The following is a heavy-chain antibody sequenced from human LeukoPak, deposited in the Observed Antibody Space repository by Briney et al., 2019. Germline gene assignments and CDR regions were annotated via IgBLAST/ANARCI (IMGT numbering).Heavy chain of an antibody. J-gene: IGHJ6*02. D-gene: IGHD3-22*01. V-gene: IGHV3-7*04. CDR2: IKQDGSEK. CDR1: GFTFSNYW. CDR3: ARGSSGYKPYGMDV. Sequence: GGSLRLSCAASGFTFSNYWKTWVRQAPGKGLEWVANIKQDGSEKYYVDSVKGRFTISRDNAKSSLNLQMNSLRAEDTAVYYCARGSSGYKPYGMDVWGQGTTVTVSS.